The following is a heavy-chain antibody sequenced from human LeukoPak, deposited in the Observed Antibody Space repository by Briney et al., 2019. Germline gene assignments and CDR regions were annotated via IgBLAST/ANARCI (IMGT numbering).Heavy chain of an antibody. CDR3: ARRTYYYASGSYSPPRY. CDR1: GGSFSGYY. J-gene: IGHJ4*02. D-gene: IGHD3-10*01. V-gene: IGHV4-34*01. CDR2: INHRGST. Sequence: ETLSLTCAVYGGSFSGYYWSWIRQPPGKGLEWIGEINHRGSTNYNPSLKSRVTISVDTSKNQFSLKLNSVTAADTAVYYCARRTYYYASGSYSPPRYWGQGTLVTVSS.